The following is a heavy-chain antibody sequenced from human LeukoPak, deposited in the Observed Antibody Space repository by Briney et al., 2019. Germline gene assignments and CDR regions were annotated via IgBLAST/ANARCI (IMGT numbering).Heavy chain of an antibody. CDR1: GYTFTSYG. Sequence: GASVKVSCKASGYTFTSYGISWVRQAPGQGLEWMVWISAYNGNTNYAQKLQGRVTMTTDTSTSTAYMELRSLRSDDTAVYYCARDLGSQRSYYDYVWGSYYYFDYWGQGTLVTVSS. CDR2: ISAYNGNT. D-gene: IGHD3-16*01. V-gene: IGHV1-18*01. CDR3: ARDLGSQRSYYDYVWGSYYYFDY. J-gene: IGHJ4*02.